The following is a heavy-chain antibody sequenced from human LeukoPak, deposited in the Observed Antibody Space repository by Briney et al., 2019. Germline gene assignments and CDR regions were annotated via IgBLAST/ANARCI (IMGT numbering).Heavy chain of an antibody. J-gene: IGHJ4*02. D-gene: IGHD2-21*02. CDR2: ISSSSSYI. V-gene: IGHV3-21*01. CDR3: ARDTYCGGDCYSNYFDY. CDR1: GFTFSSYS. Sequence: GGSLRLSCAASGFTFSSYSMNWVRQAPGKGLEWVSSISSSSSYIYYADSVKGRFTISRDNAKNSLYLQMNSLRAEDTAVYYCARDTYCGGDCYSNYFDYWGRGTLVTVSS.